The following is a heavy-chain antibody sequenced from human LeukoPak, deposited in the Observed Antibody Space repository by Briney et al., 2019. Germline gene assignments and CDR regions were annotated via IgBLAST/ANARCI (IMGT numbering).Heavy chain of an antibody. CDR2: IYYTGGT. Sequence: PSETLSLTCTVSGGSISSSYWSWIRQPPGKGLEWIGYIYYTGGTNYNPSLKSRVTMSVDTSKSQFSLKLTSVTAADTAVYYCARGYYDSSGYSNTFDIWSQGTMVTVSS. J-gene: IGHJ3*02. V-gene: IGHV4-59*01. D-gene: IGHD3-22*01. CDR1: GGSISSSY. CDR3: ARGYYDSSGYSNTFDI.